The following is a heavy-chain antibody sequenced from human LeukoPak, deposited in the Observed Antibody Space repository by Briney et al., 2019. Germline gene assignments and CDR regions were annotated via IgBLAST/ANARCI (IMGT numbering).Heavy chain of an antibody. Sequence: PGASVKVSCKASGYTFTSYTMHWVRQAPGQGLEWMGWIDTNAGNPTYAQGLTGRFVFSLDTSVTTAYLQISSLKAEDTAVYYCARNNADGEGRFSYWGQGTLVTVSS. V-gene: IGHV7-4-1*02. CDR1: GYTFTSYT. J-gene: IGHJ4*02. D-gene: IGHD3-10*01. CDR2: IDTNAGNP. CDR3: ARNNADGEGRFSY.